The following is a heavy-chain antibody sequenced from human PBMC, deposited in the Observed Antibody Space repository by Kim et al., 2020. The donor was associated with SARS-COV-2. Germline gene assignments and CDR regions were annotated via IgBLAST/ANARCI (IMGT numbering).Heavy chain of an antibody. CDR2: INPNSGGT. Sequence: ASVKVSCKASGYTFTGYYMHWVRQAPGQGLEWMGWINPNSGGTNYAQKFQGRVTMTRDTSISTAYMELSRLRSDDTAVYYCASASSSGWISPFDYWGQGTLVTVSS. CDR1: GYTFTGYY. D-gene: IGHD6-19*01. V-gene: IGHV1-2*02. CDR3: ASASSSGWISPFDY. J-gene: IGHJ4*02.